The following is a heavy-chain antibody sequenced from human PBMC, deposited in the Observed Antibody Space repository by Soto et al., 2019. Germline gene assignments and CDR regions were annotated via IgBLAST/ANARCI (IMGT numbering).Heavy chain of an antibody. CDR2: IWYDGSNK. V-gene: IGHV3-33*01. Sequence: QVQLVESGGGVVQPGRSLRLSCAASGFTFSSYGMHWVRQAPGKGLEWVAVIWYDGSNKYYADSVKGRFTISRDNSKNTVYLQMNSLRAEDTAVDYCARWDYGRPYWGQGTLVTVSS. CDR3: ARWDYGRPY. D-gene: IGHD4-17*01. CDR1: GFTFSSYG. J-gene: IGHJ4*02.